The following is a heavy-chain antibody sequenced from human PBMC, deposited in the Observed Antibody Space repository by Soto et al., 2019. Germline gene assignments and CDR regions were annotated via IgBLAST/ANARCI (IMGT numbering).Heavy chain of an antibody. CDR3: ARVVGPHYYWFGESQHLYYFDY. CDR2: IYYSGST. V-gene: IGHV4-30-4*01. J-gene: IGHJ4*02. CDR1: GGSISSGDYY. D-gene: IGHD3-10*01. Sequence: SETLSLTCTVSGGSISSGDYYWSWIRQPPGKGLEWIGYIYYSGSTYYNPSLKSRVTISVDTSKNQFSLKLSSVTAADTAVYYCARVVGPHYYWFGESQHLYYFDYWGQGTLVTVSS.